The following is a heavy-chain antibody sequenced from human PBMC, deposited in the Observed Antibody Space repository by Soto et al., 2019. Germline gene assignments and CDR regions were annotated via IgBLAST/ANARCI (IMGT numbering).Heavy chain of an antibody. V-gene: IGHV1-69*06. Sequence: QVVLLQSGAEVKEPGSSVRVSCKVSGSTFNNFAFSWVRQAPGHGPEWMGGIVVMSNTADYSQRFRDRVTITADTSTNTLYMDLRSLTFEDTAVYYCARAIKRWEFHYYFDYWGQGTLVTVSS. CDR3: ARAIKRWEFHYYFDY. J-gene: IGHJ4*02. D-gene: IGHD1-26*01. CDR1: GSTFNNFA. CDR2: IVVMSNTA.